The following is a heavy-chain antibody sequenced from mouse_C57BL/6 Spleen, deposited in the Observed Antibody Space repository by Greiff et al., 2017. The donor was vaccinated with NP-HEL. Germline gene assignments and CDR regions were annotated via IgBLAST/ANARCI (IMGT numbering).Heavy chain of an antibody. CDR3: ARDATVVEYYFDY. Sequence: EVKLVESGGGLVKPGGSLKLSCAASGFTFSSYAMSWVRQTPEKRLEWVATISDGGSYTYYPDNVKGRFTISRDNAKNNLYLQMSHLKSEDTAMYYCARDATVVEYYFDYWGQGTTLTVSS. V-gene: IGHV5-4*01. J-gene: IGHJ2*01. D-gene: IGHD1-1*01. CDR2: ISDGGSYT. CDR1: GFTFSSYA.